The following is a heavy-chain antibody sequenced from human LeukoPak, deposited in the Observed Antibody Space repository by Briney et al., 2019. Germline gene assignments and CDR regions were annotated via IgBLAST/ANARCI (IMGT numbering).Heavy chain of an antibody. J-gene: IGHJ4*02. V-gene: IGHV3-23*01. CDR2: VSGSGGST. D-gene: IGHD4-23*01. CDR1: GFSFSSYV. Sequence: GGSLRLSCAASGFSFSSYVMSWVRQAPGKGLEWVSAVSGSGGSTYSADSVKGRFSISRDNAKNTLYLQMNSLRVEDTAVYYCARGRPHGNDYWGQGTLVTVSS. CDR3: ARGRPHGNDY.